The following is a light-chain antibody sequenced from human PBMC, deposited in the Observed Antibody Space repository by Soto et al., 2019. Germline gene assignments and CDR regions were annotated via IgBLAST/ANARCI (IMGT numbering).Light chain of an antibody. V-gene: IGKV3-11*01. Sequence: EIVLTQSPATLSLSPGERATLSCRASQSVSNYLAWYQQKPGQAPRLLIYGASNRATGIPARFTGSGSGTDFTLTISSLDPEDFAVYYCQHRGESPRTFGQGTKLEI. J-gene: IGKJ2*01. CDR2: GAS. CDR3: QHRGESPRT. CDR1: QSVSNY.